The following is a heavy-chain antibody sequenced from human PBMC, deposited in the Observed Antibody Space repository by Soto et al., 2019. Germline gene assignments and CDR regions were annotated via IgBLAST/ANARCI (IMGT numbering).Heavy chain of an antibody. Sequence: QITLKESGPTLVKPTQTLTLTCTFSGFSLSTSGVGVGWIRQPPGKALEWLALIYWNDDKRYSPSLKNRLTITKDTSKNQVVLTMTNMDPVDTATYYCALLYGDYVPLDYWGQGTLVTVSS. J-gene: IGHJ4*02. CDR2: IYWNDDK. CDR1: GFSLSTSGVG. V-gene: IGHV2-5*01. D-gene: IGHD4-17*01. CDR3: ALLYGDYVPLDY.